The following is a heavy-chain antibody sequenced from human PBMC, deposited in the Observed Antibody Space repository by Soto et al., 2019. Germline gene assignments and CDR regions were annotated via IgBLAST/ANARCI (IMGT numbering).Heavy chain of an antibody. CDR2: ITNDGSSN. J-gene: IGHJ5*02. V-gene: IGHV3-30*18. CDR1: GFTFSSYG. Sequence: PGGSLRLSCVASGFTFSSYGMHWVRQAPGKGLEWVAVITNDGSSNYYADSVKGRFTISRDNSKNTLFLQMNSLRVEDTAVYYCAKDPSRFSYYDSSGYSGFDPWGQGTLVTVSS. D-gene: IGHD3-22*01. CDR3: AKDPSRFSYYDSSGYSGFDP.